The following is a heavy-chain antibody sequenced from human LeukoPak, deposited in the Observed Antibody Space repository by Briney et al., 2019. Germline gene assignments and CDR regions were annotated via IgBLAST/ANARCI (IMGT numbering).Heavy chain of an antibody. CDR3: ARDPPYYDSSGYYWGPRYYGMDV. CDR2: ISSSSSYI. J-gene: IGHJ6*02. D-gene: IGHD3-22*01. CDR1: GFTFSSYS. Sequence: GGSLRLSCAASGFTFSSYSMNWVRQAPGKGLEWVSSISSSSSYIYYADSVKGRFTISRDNAKNSLYLQMNSLRAEDTAVYYCARDPPYYDSSGYYWGPRYYGMDVWGQGTTVTVSS. V-gene: IGHV3-21*01.